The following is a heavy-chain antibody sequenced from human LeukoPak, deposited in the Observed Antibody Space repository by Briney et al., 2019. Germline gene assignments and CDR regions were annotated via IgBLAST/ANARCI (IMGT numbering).Heavy chain of an antibody. V-gene: IGHV3-74*01. CDR2: ISPTGSTT. CDR1: EFTFSNYW. CDR3: ARGPNSNWSGLDF. D-gene: IGHD6-6*01. J-gene: IGHJ4*02. Sequence: GSLRLSCVASEFTFSNYWIHWVRQAPGKGLVWVSRISPTGSTTSYADSVKGRFTVSRDNAKNTLYLQVNNLRAEDTAVYYCARGPNSNWSGLDFWGQGTLLTVSS.